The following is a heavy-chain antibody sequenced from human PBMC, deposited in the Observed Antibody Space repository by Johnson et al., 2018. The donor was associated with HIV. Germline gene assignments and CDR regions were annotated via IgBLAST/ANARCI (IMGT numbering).Heavy chain of an antibody. Sequence: EVQLVESGGGLVQPGGSLRLSCAVSGFTFSSYAIHWVRQAPGKGLVWVSRINSDGSSTSYADSVKGLFTTSRDNAKNTLYLQMNSLRAEDTAVYYCAKDLIAARRGCDAFDIWGQGTMVTVSS. CDR2: INSDGSST. CDR3: AKDLIAARRGCDAFDI. V-gene: IGHV3-74*01. J-gene: IGHJ3*02. D-gene: IGHD6-6*01. CDR1: GFTFSSYA.